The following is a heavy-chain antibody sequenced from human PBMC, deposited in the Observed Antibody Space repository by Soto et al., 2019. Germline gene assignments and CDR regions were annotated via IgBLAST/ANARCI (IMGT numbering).Heavy chain of an antibody. CDR3: ARVYKDFWSGYYTNYYYGMDV. CDR1: GGSVSSGSYY. V-gene: IGHV4-61*01. J-gene: IGHJ6*02. Sequence: PSETLSLTCTVSGGSVSSGSYYWSWIRQPPGKGLEWIGYIYYSGSTNYNPSLKSRVTISVDTSKNQFSLKLSSVTAADTAVYYCARVYKDFWSGYYTNYYYGMDVWGQGTTVTVS. CDR2: IYYSGST. D-gene: IGHD3-3*01.